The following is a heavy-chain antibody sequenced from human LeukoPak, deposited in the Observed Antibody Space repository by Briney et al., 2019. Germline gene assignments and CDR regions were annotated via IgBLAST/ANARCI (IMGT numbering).Heavy chain of an antibody. V-gene: IGHV3-23*01. J-gene: IGHJ4*02. CDR3: AKVTYYYGSGSEYYFDY. CDR1: GFIFSSYA. CDR2: ISGSGGST. D-gene: IGHD3-10*01. Sequence: GGSLRLSCAASGFIFSSYAMSWVRQAPGKGLEWVSAISGSGGSTYYADSVKGRFTISRDNSKNTLYLQMNSLRAEDTAVYYCAKVTYYYGSGSEYYFDYWGQGTLVTVSS.